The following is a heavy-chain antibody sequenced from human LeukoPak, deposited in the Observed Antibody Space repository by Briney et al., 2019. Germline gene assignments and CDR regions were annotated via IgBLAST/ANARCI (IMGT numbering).Heavy chain of an antibody. CDR2: IIPILGIA. Sequence: ASVKVSCKASGGTFSSYAISWVRQAPGQGLEWMGRIIPILGIANYAQKFQGRVTITADKSTSTAYMELSSLRSEDTAVYYCARDLIAAAGATMIDYWGQGALVTVSS. CDR3: ARDLIAAAGATMIDY. CDR1: GGTFSSYA. D-gene: IGHD6-13*01. J-gene: IGHJ4*02. V-gene: IGHV1-69*04.